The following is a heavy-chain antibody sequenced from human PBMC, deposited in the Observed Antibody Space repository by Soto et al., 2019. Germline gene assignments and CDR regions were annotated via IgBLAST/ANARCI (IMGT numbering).Heavy chain of an antibody. D-gene: IGHD6-19*01. Sequence: QVQLVESGGGVVQPGRSLRLSCAASGFTFSSYGMRWVRQAPGKGLEWVAVISYDGSNKYYADSVKGRFTISRDNSKNTLYLQMNSLRAEDTAVYYCAKGSQWLARLDYWGQGTLVTVSS. CDR3: AKGSQWLARLDY. V-gene: IGHV3-30*18. CDR2: ISYDGSNK. CDR1: GFTFSSYG. J-gene: IGHJ4*02.